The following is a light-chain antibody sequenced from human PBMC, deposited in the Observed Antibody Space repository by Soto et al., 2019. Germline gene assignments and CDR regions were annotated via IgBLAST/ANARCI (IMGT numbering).Light chain of an antibody. J-gene: IGKJ5*01. Sequence: DIQMTQSPSTLSASVGDRVTITCRASQSISSWLAWYQQKPGKAPKLLIYKTSSVASGVPSRFSGSGSGTEFTLTISSLQPDDFATYYCQQYNSYPITFGQGTRLEIK. V-gene: IGKV1-5*03. CDR2: KTS. CDR3: QQYNSYPIT. CDR1: QSISSW.